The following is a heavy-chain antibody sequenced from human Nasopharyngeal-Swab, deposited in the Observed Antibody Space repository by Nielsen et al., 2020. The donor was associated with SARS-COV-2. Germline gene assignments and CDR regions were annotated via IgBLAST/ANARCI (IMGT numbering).Heavy chain of an antibody. CDR3: ARHRFGIAVADSDY. J-gene: IGHJ4*02. CDR2: ISSSSYI. Sequence: VRQAPGKGLEWVSSISSSSYIYYADSVKGRFTISSDNAKNSLYLQMNSLRAEDTAVYYCARHRFGIAVADSDYWGQGTLVTVSS. V-gene: IGHV3-69-1*01. D-gene: IGHD6-19*01.